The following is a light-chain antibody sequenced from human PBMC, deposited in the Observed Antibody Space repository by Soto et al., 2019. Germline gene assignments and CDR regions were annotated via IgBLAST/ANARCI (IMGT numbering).Light chain of an antibody. J-gene: IGKJ5*01. CDR2: SIS. CDR3: QQYGSSPIT. V-gene: IGKV3-20*01. Sequence: EIVLTQSPGTLSLSPGERATLSCRASQSITGSYLAWYQQKSGQAPRPLIYSISNRATGIPDRFSGSGSGTDFTLTISRLEPEDFAVYYCQQYGSSPITFGQGTRLEIK. CDR1: QSITGSY.